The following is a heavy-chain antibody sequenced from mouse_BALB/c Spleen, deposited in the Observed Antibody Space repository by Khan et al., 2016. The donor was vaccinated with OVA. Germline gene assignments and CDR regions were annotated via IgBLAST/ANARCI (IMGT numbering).Heavy chain of an antibody. CDR3: ASHVTGSFAY. CDR1: GFTFSSYS. D-gene: IGHD4-1*01. J-gene: IGHJ3*01. CDR2: ISSGGAYA. V-gene: IGHV5-6*01. Sequence: EVELVESGGDLVKPGGSLKLSCAASGFTFSSYSMSWVRQTPDKRLEWVATISSGGAYAYYPDNVMGRFTISRDNANNPLYLQMSSLKSEDTAMYYCASHVTGSFAYWGQGTLVTVSA.